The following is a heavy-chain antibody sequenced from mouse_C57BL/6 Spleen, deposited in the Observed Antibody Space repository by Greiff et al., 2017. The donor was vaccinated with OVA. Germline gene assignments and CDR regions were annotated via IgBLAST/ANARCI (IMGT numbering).Heavy chain of an antibody. Sequence: EVKLMESGPGLVKPSQSLSLTCSVTGYSITSGYYWNWIRQFPGNKLEWMGYISYDGSNNYNPSLKNRISITRDTSKNQFVLKLNSVTTEDTATYYCAVGGYYGNWYFDVWGTGTTVTVSS. CDR2: ISYDGSN. CDR3: AVGGYYGNWYFDV. CDR1: GYSITSGYY. J-gene: IGHJ1*03. V-gene: IGHV3-6*01. D-gene: IGHD2-1*01.